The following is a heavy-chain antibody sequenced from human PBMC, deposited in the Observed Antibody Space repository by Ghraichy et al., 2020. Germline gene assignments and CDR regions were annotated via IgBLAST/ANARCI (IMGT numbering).Heavy chain of an antibody. J-gene: IGHJ5*02. CDR1: GFTFSNYA. V-gene: IGHV3-23*01. CDR2: ISYNGGRT. D-gene: IGHD4-11*01. CDR3: AKDQVQISATTYNWFKP. Sequence: GESLNISCAASGFTFSNYAMSWVRQAPGKGLEWVSSISYNGGRTNYAGSVKGRFTISRDNSMQTLHLQMNSLRVEDTAIYFCAKDQVQISATTYNWFKPWGQGTLVTVSS.